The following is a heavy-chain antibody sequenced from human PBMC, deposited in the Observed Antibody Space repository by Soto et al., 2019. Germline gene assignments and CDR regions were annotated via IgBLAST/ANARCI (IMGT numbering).Heavy chain of an antibody. CDR2: IIPILGIA. CDR3: GRDHTVGHRNHFHL. Sequence: QVQLVQSGAEVKKPGSSVKVSCKASGGTFSSYTISWVRQAPGQGLEWMGRIIPILGIANYAQKFQGRVTITAAKSTRKAYKELSSLRSEDTAVYYWGRDHTVGHRNHFHLWGRGPLVTFSS. CDR1: GGTFSSYT. J-gene: IGHJ2*01. D-gene: IGHD4-4*01. V-gene: IGHV1-69*08.